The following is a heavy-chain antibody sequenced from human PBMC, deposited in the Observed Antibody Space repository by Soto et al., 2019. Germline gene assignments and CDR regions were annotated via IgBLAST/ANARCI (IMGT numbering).Heavy chain of an antibody. CDR1: GGSFSGYY. Sequence: QVQLQQWGAGLLKPSETLSLTCAVYGGSFSGYYWSWIRQPPGKGLEWIGEINHSGSTNYNPSLKSRVTISVDTSKNQFSLKLSSVTAADTAVYYCARLKAVATRLYYYYGMDVWCQGTTVTVSS. CDR3: ARLKAVATRLYYYYGMDV. J-gene: IGHJ6*02. D-gene: IGHD5-12*01. CDR2: INHSGST. V-gene: IGHV4-34*01.